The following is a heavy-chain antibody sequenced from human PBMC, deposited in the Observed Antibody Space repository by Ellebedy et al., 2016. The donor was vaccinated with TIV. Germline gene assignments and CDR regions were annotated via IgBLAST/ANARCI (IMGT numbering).Heavy chain of an antibody. CDR2: INHDGSEK. V-gene: IGHV3-7*01. J-gene: IGHJ4*02. CDR1: GFTFSIYW. D-gene: IGHD1-1*01. CDR3: ARSEAKGTVDY. Sequence: GESLKISCAASGFTFSIYWMSWVRQAPGKGLEWVANINHDGSEKYYLDSVTGRFTISRDNAQNSLSLQMNSLRADDTSVYYCARSEAKGTVDYWGQGTLVTVS.